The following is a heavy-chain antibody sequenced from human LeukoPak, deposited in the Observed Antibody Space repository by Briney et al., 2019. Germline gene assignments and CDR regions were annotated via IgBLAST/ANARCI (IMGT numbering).Heavy chain of an antibody. CDR1: GGSISSSSYY. CDR3: ARDRTQTTVTTNYYYYMDV. J-gene: IGHJ6*03. Sequence: SETLSLTCTVSGGSISSSSYYWGWIRQPPGKGLEWIGSIYYSGSTYYNPSLKSRVTISVDTSKNQFSLKLSSVTAADTAVYYCARDRTQTTVTTNYYYYMDVWGKGTTVTVSS. D-gene: IGHD4-17*01. V-gene: IGHV4-39*07. CDR2: IYYSGST.